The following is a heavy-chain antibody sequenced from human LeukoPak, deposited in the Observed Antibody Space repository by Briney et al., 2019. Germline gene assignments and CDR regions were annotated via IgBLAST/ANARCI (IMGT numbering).Heavy chain of an antibody. CDR3: ARDLEQQLVFDY. D-gene: IGHD6-13*01. J-gene: IGHJ4*02. V-gene: IGHV3-66*01. CDR1: GFTVSSNY. Sequence: GGSLRLSCAASGFTVSSNYMSWVRQAPGKGLEGVSVIYSGGSTYYADSVKGRFTISRDNSKNTLYLQMNSLRAEDTAVYYCARDLEQQLVFDYWGQGTLVTVSS. CDR2: IYSGGST.